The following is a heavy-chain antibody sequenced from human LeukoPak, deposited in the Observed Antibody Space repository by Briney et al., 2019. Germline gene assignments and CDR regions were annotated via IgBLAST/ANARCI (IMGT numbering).Heavy chain of an antibody. CDR3: ARDAFSYYYYYMDV. CDR2: IKTDGSQI. Sequence: PGGSLRLSCVASGFTFSSYWMTWVRQAPGKGLEWVANIKTDGSQIYYLDSVKGRFTISRDNAKNSLYLQMNSLRAEDTAVYYCARDAFSYYYYYMDVWGKGITVTVSS. J-gene: IGHJ6*03. V-gene: IGHV3-7*01. CDR1: GFTFSSYW.